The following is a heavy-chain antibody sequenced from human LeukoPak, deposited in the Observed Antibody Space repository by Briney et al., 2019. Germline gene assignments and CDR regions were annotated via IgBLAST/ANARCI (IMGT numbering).Heavy chain of an antibody. CDR1: GFTFSSYA. Sequence: PGGSLRLSCAASGFTFSSYAMSWVRQAPGKGLEWVSAISGSGGSTYYADSVKGRFTISRDNSKNTLYLQMNSLRAEDTAVYYCARGYCSGTSCSLGGFDYWGQGTLVTVSS. D-gene: IGHD2-2*01. J-gene: IGHJ4*02. CDR3: ARGYCSGTSCSLGGFDY. CDR2: ISGSGGST. V-gene: IGHV3-23*01.